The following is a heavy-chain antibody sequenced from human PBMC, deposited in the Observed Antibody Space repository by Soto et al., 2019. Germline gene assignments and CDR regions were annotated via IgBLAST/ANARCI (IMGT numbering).Heavy chain of an antibody. CDR2: ISGSSITT. D-gene: IGHD5-18*01. V-gene: IGHV3-11*01. CDR1: GFTFSDYY. CDR3: VRRTYGYDSNNWFDP. J-gene: IGHJ5*02. Sequence: GGSLRLSCAAYGFTFSDYYMGWIRQAPGKGLEWVSYISGSSITTYYADSVKGRFTISRDNAKNSLYLQMNSLRAEDTAMFYCVRRTYGYDSNNWFDPWGQGTLVTVSS.